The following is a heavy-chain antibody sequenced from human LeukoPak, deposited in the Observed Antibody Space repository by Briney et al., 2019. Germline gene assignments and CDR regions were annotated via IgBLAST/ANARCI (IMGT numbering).Heavy chain of an antibody. CDR1: GYTFTGYY. CDR3: ARSGYGSGSSYGP. D-gene: IGHD3-10*01. J-gene: IGHJ4*02. CDR2: INPNSGGT. V-gene: IGHV1-2*02. Sequence: ASVKVPCKASGYTFTGYYMHWVRQAPGQGLEWMGWINPNSGGTNYAQKFQGRVTMTRDTSISTAYMELSRLRSDDTAVYYCARSGYGSGSSYGPWGQGTLVTVSS.